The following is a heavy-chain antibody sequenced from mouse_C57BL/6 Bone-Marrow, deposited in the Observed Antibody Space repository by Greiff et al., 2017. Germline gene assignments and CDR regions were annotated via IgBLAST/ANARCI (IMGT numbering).Heavy chain of an antibody. CDR3: ARGGTLDD. V-gene: IGHV1-85*01. D-gene: IGHD3-3*01. J-gene: IGHJ2*01. Sequence: QVQLKESGPELVKPGASVKLSCKASGCTFTSYDIHWVKQRPGQGLEWIGWIYPRDGSTKYNEKFKGKATLTVDTSSSTAYMELHSLTSEDSAVYFCARGGTLDDWGQGTTLTVSS. CDR2: IYPRDGST. CDR1: GCTFTSYD.